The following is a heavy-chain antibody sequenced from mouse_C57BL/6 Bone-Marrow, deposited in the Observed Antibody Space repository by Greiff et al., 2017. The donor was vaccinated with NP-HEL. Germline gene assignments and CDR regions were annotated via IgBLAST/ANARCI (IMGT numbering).Heavy chain of an antibody. Sequence: VQLQQPGAELVRPGSSVKLSCKASGYTFTSYWMHWVKQRPIQGLEWIGNIDPSDSETHYNQKFKDKATLTVDKSSSTAYMQLSSLTSEDSAVYYCARERGQLEYFDDWGQGTTLTVSS. D-gene: IGHD3-2*01. J-gene: IGHJ2*01. V-gene: IGHV1-52*01. CDR1: GYTFTSYW. CDR3: ARERGQLEYFDD. CDR2: IDPSDSET.